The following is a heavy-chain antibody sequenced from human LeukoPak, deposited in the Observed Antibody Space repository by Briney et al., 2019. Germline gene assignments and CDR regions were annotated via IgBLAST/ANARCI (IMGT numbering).Heavy chain of an antibody. Sequence: GGSLRLSCAASGFTFSSYGMSWVRQAPGKGLEWVSAISGSGGSTYYADSVKGRLTISRDNSKNTLYLQMNSLRAEDTAVYYCAKGITMVRREYYFDYWGQGTLVTVSS. CDR2: ISGSGGST. J-gene: IGHJ4*02. V-gene: IGHV3-23*01. D-gene: IGHD3-10*01. CDR3: AKGITMVRREYYFDY. CDR1: GFTFSSYG.